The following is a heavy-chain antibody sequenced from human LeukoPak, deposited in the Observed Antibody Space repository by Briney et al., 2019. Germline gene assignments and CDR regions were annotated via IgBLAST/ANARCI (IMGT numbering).Heavy chain of an antibody. CDR2: INHSGST. CDR3: ARGKRGLLYDFWSGYPFDY. V-gene: IGHV4-34*01. Sequence: SETLSLTCAVYGGSFSGYYWSWIRQPPGKGLEWIGEINHSGSTNYNPSLKSRVTISVDTSKNQFSLKLSSVTAADTAVYYCARGKRGLLYDFWSGYPFDYWGQGTLVTVFS. J-gene: IGHJ4*02. CDR1: GGSFSGYY. D-gene: IGHD3-3*01.